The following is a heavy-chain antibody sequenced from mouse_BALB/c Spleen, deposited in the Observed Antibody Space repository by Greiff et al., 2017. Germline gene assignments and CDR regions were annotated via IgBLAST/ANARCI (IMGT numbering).Heavy chain of an antibody. V-gene: IGHV2-6-7*01. D-gene: IGHD2-4*01. Sequence: QVQLKESGPGLVAPSQSLSITCTVSGFSLTGYGVNWVRQPPGKGLEWLGMIWGDGSTDYNSALKSRLSISKDNSKSQVFLKMNSLQTDDTAMYYCARDFDYDSWYFDVWGAGTTVTVSS. CDR1: GFSLTGYG. CDR3: ARDFDYDSWYFDV. J-gene: IGHJ1*01. CDR2: IWGDGST.